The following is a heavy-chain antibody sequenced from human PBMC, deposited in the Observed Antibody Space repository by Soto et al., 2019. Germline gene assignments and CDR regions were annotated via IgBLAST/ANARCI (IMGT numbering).Heavy chain of an antibody. Sequence: PGGSLRLSCAGCGFTFSSYGIHWVRQAPGKGLEWVALISYDGGNEKYTESVKDRFTISRDDSHNVAYLQMSSLRTEDTAMYYCAKDRYSGTYPTDFDYWGQGSLVTVSS. J-gene: IGHJ4*02. CDR1: GFTFSSYG. D-gene: IGHD1-26*01. V-gene: IGHV3-30*18. CDR3: AKDRYSGTYPTDFDY. CDR2: ISYDGGNE.